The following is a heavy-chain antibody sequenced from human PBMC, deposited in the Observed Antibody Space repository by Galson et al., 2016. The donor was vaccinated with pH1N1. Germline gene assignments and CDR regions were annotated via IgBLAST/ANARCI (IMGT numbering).Heavy chain of an antibody. CDR2: VYPPDSDT. D-gene: IGHD5-24*01. CDR1: GYTFTTYW. Sequence: QSGAEVKKAGESLKISCKGSGYTFTTYWIAWVRQMPGKGLEWMGIVYPPDSDTRYSPSFEGQVTISADKSLGTAYLQWGSLKASDTAVYYCARRIGGGYNIREFDYWGQGTQVTVSS. CDR3: ARRIGGGYNIREFDY. J-gene: IGHJ4*02. V-gene: IGHV5-51*03.